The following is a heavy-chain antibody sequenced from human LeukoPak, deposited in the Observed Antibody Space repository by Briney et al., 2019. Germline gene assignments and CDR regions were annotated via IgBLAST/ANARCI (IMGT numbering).Heavy chain of an antibody. CDR3: AREVGCSGGSCYPYYYYYYGMDV. CDR1: GYSISSGYY. Sequence: SETLSLTCAVSGYSISSGYYWGWIRRPPGKGLEWIGSIYHSGSTYYNPSLKSRVTISVDTSKNQFSLKLSSVTAADTAVYYCAREVGCSGGSCYPYYYYYYGMDVWGKGTTVTVSS. J-gene: IGHJ6*04. V-gene: IGHV4-38-2*02. D-gene: IGHD2-15*01. CDR2: IYHSGST.